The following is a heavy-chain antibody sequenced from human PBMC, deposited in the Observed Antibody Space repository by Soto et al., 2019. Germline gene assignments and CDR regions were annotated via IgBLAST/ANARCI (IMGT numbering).Heavy chain of an antibody. CDR1: GFSITSFA. CDR2: ISASGGST. J-gene: IGHJ3*02. Sequence: GGSLRLSCVASGFSITSFAMSWVRQAPGKGLEWASAISASGGSTYADSVKGRFTISRDNSKNTLYLQMNSLRAEDTAVYYCAKDRTTMYDGFDNWGQGTMVTVSS. D-gene: IGHD1-7*01. V-gene: IGHV3-23*01. CDR3: AKDRTTMYDGFDN.